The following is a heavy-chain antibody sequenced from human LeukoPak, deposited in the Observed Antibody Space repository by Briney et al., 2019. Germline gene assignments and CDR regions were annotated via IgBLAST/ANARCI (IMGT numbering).Heavy chain of an antibody. CDR2: ISASGGST. Sequence: GGSLRLSCAASGFTFSSYAMSWVRQAPGKGLEWVSAISASGGSTYYADSVKGRFTISRDNSKNTLYLQMNSLRAEDTAVYYCAKGRNVLRYPYGMDVWGQGTTVTVSS. V-gene: IGHV3-23*01. D-gene: IGHD3-9*01. CDR1: GFTFSSYA. CDR3: AKGRNVLRYPYGMDV. J-gene: IGHJ6*02.